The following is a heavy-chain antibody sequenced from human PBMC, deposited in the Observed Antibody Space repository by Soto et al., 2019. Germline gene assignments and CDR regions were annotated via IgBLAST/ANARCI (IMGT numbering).Heavy chain of an antibody. CDR2: IYYSGST. CDR1: GGSISSYY. D-gene: IGHD3-16*02. J-gene: IGHJ5*02. Sequence: PSETLSLTCTVSGGSISSYYWSWIRQPPGKGLEWIGYIYYSGSTNYNPSLKSRVTISVDTSKNQFSLKLSSVTAADTAVYYCARSYDYVWGSYPPHWFDPWGQGTLVTVSS. CDR3: ARSYDYVWGSYPPHWFDP. V-gene: IGHV4-59*01.